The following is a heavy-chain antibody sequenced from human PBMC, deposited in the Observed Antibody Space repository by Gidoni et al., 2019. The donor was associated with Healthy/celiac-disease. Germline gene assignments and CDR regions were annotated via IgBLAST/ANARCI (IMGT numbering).Heavy chain of an antibody. D-gene: IGHD6-19*01. V-gene: IGHV1-2*04. CDR1: GYNFTGYY. Sequence: QVQLVQSGAEVKKPGVSVKVSCKASGYNFTGYYMHWVRQAPGQGLEWMGWINPHSGGTNYAQKFQGWVTMTRDTSISTAYMELSRLRSDDTAVYYCARGVEGSGPRYYFDYWGQGTLVTVSS. CDR2: INPHSGGT. CDR3: ARGVEGSGPRYYFDY. J-gene: IGHJ4*02.